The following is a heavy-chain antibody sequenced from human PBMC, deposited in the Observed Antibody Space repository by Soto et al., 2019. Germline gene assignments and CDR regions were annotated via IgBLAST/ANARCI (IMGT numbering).Heavy chain of an antibody. CDR3: ARDGYSSGWFGALFDY. Sequence: QVQLVESGGGVVQPGRSLRLSCAASGFTFSSYGMHWVRQAPGKGLEWVAVIWYDGSNKYYADSVKGRFTISRNNSKNMLYLQMNSLRAEDTAVYYCARDGYSSGWFGALFDYWGQGTLVTVSS. CDR1: GFTFSSYG. J-gene: IGHJ4*02. D-gene: IGHD6-19*01. CDR2: IWYDGSNK. V-gene: IGHV3-33*01.